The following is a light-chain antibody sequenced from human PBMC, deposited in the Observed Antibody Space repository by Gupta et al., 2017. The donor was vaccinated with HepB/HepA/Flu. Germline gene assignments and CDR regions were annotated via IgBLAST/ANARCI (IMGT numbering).Light chain of an antibody. CDR1: QSVNSNT. CDR3: QQHHWLYS. J-gene: IGKJ2*03. V-gene: IGKV3-20*01. Sequence: EIVLTQSPGTLSLSPGERATLSCRASQSVNSNTLAWYQQKPGQAPRLLIYGASSRATGIPDRFSGSGSGTDFTLTSSRRETEDFAVYYGQQHHWLYSFGQGTKLEIK. CDR2: GAS.